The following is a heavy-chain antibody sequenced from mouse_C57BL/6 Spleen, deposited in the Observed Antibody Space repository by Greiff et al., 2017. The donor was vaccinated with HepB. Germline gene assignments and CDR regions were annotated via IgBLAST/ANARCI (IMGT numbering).Heavy chain of an antibody. V-gene: IGHV5-17*01. CDR2: ISSGSSTI. D-gene: IGHD4-1*01. CDR3: ARNWKDYFDY. CDR1: GFTFSDYG. Sequence: EVNVVESGGGLVKPGGSLKLSCAASGFTFSDYGMHWVRQAPEKGLEWVAYISSGSSTIYYADTVKGRFTISRDNAKNTLFLQMTSLRSEDTAMYYCARNWKDYFDYWGQGTTLTVSS. J-gene: IGHJ2*01.